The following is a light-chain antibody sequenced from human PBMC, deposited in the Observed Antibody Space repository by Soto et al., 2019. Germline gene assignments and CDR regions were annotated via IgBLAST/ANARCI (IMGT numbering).Light chain of an antibody. CDR1: QSVSSSF. Sequence: EIVLTQSPGTLSLSPGERATLSCRASQSVSSSFLAWYQQKRGQPPRLLIYGASNWATGIPDRFSGSGSGTDFTLTLSRGEPDDFAVYYCQHFRAFGQGTRLEIK. V-gene: IGKV3-20*01. CDR2: GAS. J-gene: IGKJ5*01. CDR3: QHFRA.